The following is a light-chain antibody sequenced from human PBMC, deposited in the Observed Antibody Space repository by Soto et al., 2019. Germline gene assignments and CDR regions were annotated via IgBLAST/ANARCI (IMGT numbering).Light chain of an antibody. V-gene: IGLV2-14*01. CDR3: DSYTSGSSYV. CDR2: DVS. Sequence: QSELTQPASVSGSPGQSITISCTGTSSDVGGYNYVSWYQQHPGKAPKLMIYDVSYRPSGVSDRFSGSKSGNTASLTISGLQSEDEADYYCDSYTSGSSYVFGTGTKVTVL. CDR1: SSDVGGYNY. J-gene: IGLJ1*01.